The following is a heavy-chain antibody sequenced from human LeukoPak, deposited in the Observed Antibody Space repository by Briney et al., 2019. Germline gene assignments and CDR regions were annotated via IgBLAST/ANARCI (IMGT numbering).Heavy chain of an antibody. D-gene: IGHD3-16*01. CDR3: ASAPYDYVWGRYRFDY. Sequence: VGSLRLSCAASGFTFSSYEMNWVRQAPGKGLEWVSYISSSGSTIYYADSVKGRFTISRDNAKNSLYLQMNSLRAEDTAVYYCASAPYDYVWGRYRFDYWGQGTLVTVSS. V-gene: IGHV3-48*03. CDR2: ISSSGSTI. J-gene: IGHJ4*02. CDR1: GFTFSSYE.